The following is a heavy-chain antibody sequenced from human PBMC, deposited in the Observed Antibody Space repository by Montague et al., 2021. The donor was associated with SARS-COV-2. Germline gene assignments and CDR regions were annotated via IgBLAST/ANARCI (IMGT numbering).Heavy chain of an antibody. CDR1: GFNFDEYG. J-gene: IGHJ6*02. CDR3: ARGNYDILTRYYSRDYYYGMDV. CDR2: INWNGGST. V-gene: IGHV3-20*04. Sequence: SLRLSCAASGFNFDEYGMSWVRQAPGKGLEWVSGINWNGGSTGYADSVKGRFTISRDNAKNSLYPQMNSLRAEDTALYYCARGNYDILTRYYSRDYYYGMDVWGQGTTVTVSS. D-gene: IGHD3-9*01.